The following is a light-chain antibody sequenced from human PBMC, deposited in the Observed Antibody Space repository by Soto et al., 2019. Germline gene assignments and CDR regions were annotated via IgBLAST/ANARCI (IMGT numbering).Light chain of an antibody. J-gene: IGLJ2*01. CDR3: SSYTSTNTLV. CDR1: SSDVGDYNY. Sequence: QSVLTQPASVSGSPGQSITISCTGTSSDVGDYNYVSWYQQHPGKAPKLIIYGVINRPSGISNRFSGSKSGNTASLTISGLQAEDEADYYCSSYTSTNTLVFGGGTKLTVL. CDR2: GVI. V-gene: IGLV2-14*01.